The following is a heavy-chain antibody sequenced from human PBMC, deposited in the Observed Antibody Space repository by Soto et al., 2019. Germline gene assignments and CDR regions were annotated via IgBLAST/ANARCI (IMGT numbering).Heavy chain of an antibody. J-gene: IGHJ4*02. D-gene: IGHD1-7*01. V-gene: IGHV4-61*01. CDR2: IHHTGST. CDR1: GDSISSGFYF. Sequence: PSETLSLTCTVSGDSISSGFYFWSWIRQPPGKGLEWIGYIHHTGSTNYNPSLKSRVTISVDTSKNQFSLRLSSVTNADTALYYCVRDSSGWNYFLWGQGTLVTVSS. CDR3: VRDSSGWNYFL.